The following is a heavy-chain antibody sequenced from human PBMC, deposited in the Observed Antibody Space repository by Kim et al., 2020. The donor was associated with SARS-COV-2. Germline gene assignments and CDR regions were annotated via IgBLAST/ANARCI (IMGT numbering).Heavy chain of an antibody. CDR1: GYTFTAHY. J-gene: IGHJ4*02. D-gene: IGHD6-19*01. Sequence: ASVKVSCKTSGYTFTAHYIHWVRQAPGQGLEWIGIINSSGGTTRYARVLSGRVTLTRDTSTNTVYMEMRSLTSDDTAVYYCARGVENRSDRSGWYASDYWGLGTLVTVSS. CDR2: INSSGGTT. CDR3: ARGVENRSDRSGWYASDY. V-gene: IGHV1-46*04.